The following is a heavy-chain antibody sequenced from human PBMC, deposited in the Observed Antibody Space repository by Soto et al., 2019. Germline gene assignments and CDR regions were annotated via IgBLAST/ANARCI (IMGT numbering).Heavy chain of an antibody. CDR1: GFTFSSYA. V-gene: IGHV3-23*01. J-gene: IGHJ5*02. CDR2: ISGSGGST. D-gene: IGHD2-2*01. Sequence: GGSLRLSCAASGFTFSSYAMSWVRQAPGKGQEWVSAISGSGGSTYYADSVKGRFTISRDNSKNTLYLQMNSLRAEDTAVYYCAKDGDCISTSCYGEGFDPWGQGTLVTVSS. CDR3: AKDGDCISTSCYGEGFDP.